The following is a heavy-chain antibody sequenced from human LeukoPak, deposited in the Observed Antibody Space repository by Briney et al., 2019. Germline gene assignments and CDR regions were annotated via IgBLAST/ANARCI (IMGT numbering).Heavy chain of an antibody. CDR1: GFTFSSYA. V-gene: IGHV3-23*01. CDR2: ISGSGGST. J-gene: IGHJ4*02. Sequence: PGGSLRLSCAASGFTFSSYAMSWVRQAPGKGLEWVSAISGSGGSTYYADSVKGRFTISRDNSKNTLYLQMNSLRAEDTAVYYCAKGTIVVPAASEDYFDYWGQGTLVTVSS. CDR3: AKGTIVVPAASEDYFDY. D-gene: IGHD2-2*01.